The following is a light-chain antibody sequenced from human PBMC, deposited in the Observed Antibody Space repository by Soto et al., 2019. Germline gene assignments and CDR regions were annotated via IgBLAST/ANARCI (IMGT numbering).Light chain of an antibody. CDR1: SSNIGGTNY. V-gene: IGLV1-47*02. Sequence: QSVLTQPPSASGTPGQKVFISCSGSSSNIGGTNYAYWYQQLPGAAPKLLMHSNNLRPSGVPERISGSKSGYTASLTVSGLQAEDEADYYCSSFVGCNIYVFGTGTKVTVL. J-gene: IGLJ1*01. CDR2: SNN. CDR3: SSFVGCNIYV.